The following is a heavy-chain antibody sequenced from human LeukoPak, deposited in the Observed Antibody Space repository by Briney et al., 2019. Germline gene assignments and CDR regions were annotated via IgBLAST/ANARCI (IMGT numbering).Heavy chain of an antibody. D-gene: IGHD3-3*01. V-gene: IGHV1-2*02. CDR2: INPNSGNSGGT. Sequence: ASVKVSCKASGGTFTNYAINWVRQAPGQGLEWMGWINPNSGNSGGTSYAQKFQGRVTMTTDTSISTAYMELSGLRSDDTAVYYCARERDFWSGSSPLDYWGQGTLVTVSS. CDR1: GGTFTNYA. CDR3: ARERDFWSGSSPLDY. J-gene: IGHJ4*02.